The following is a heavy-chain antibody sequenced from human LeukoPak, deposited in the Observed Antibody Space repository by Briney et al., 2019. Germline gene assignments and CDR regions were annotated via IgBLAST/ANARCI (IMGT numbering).Heavy chain of an antibody. CDR2: IYYSGST. Sequence: SETLSLTCTVSGGSISSYYWSWIRQPPGKGLEWIGYIYYSGSTNYNPSLKSRVTISVDTSKNQFSLKPSSVTAADMAVYYCARALGYVDYWGQGTLVTVSS. D-gene: IGHD2-2*01. V-gene: IGHV4-59*01. J-gene: IGHJ4*02. CDR3: ARALGYVDY. CDR1: GGSISSYY.